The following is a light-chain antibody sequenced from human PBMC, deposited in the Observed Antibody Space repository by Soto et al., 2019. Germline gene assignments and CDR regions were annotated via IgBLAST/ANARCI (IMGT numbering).Light chain of an antibody. J-gene: IGKJ5*01. CDR3: QQYNTYYT. Sequence: DIQMTQSPSSLSASVGARVSITCRASQSISSWLAWYQQKPGKAPKLLIYKASNLGSGVPSRFSGSGSGTVFTLTISSLQPDDFATYYCQQYNTYYTFGQGTRLEIK. CDR1: QSISSW. V-gene: IGKV1-5*03. CDR2: KAS.